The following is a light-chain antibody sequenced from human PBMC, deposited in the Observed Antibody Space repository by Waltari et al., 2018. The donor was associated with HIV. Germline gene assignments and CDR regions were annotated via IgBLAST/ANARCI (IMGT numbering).Light chain of an antibody. CDR1: SSNIGAGFD. J-gene: IGLJ2*01. V-gene: IGLV1-40*01. Sequence: QSVLTQPPSVSGAPGQRVTISCTGTSSNIGAGFDVHWYQQLPGTVPKVLIYNNTDRPSGVPDGFSGSKSATSASLAITGLQAEDEANYYCQSYDISLSGWVFGGGTKLTVL. CDR3: QSYDISLSGWV. CDR2: NNT.